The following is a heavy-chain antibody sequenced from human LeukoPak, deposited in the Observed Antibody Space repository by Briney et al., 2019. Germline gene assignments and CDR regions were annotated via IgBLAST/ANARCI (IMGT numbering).Heavy chain of an antibody. CDR1: GFTFTDHP. CDR2: IGGDGIA. V-gene: IGHV3-69-1*01. Sequence: GGSLRLSCVASGFTFTDHPMNWVRQAPGKGLEWISYIGGDGIAFYADSVKGRFTASEDDARKSMYLQMSSLRAEDTAVYYCAKNYGPTYYYYYGMDVWGQGTTVTVSS. CDR3: AKNYGPTYYYYYGMDV. D-gene: IGHD4-17*01. J-gene: IGHJ6*02.